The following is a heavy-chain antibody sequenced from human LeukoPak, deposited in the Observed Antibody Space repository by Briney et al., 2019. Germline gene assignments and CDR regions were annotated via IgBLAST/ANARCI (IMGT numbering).Heavy chain of an antibody. CDR3: AQSAGYSGYDGG. CDR2: INPNSGGT. D-gene: IGHD5-12*01. Sequence: GASVKVSCKASGYTFTGYYMHWVRQAPGQGLEWMGWINPNSGGTNYAQKFQGRVTMTRDTSISTAYMELSRLRSDDTAVYYCAQSAGYSGYDGGWGQRTLVTVSS. CDR1: GYTFTGYY. J-gene: IGHJ4*02. V-gene: IGHV1-2*02.